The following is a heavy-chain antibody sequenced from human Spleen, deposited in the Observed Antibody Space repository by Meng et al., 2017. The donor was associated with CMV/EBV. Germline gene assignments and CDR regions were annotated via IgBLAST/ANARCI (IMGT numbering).Heavy chain of an antibody. V-gene: IGHV3-30*02. CDR3: AKDLEIVVVPAAMDFDY. CDR1: GFTFSSYG. D-gene: IGHD2-2*03. CDR2: IRYDGNNK. J-gene: IGHJ4*02. Sequence: GESLKISCAASGFTFSSYGMHWVRQAPGKGLEWVAFIRYDGNNKYYADSVKGRFTISRDNSKNTLYLQMNSLRAEDTAVYYCAKDLEIVVVPAAMDFDYWGQGTLVTVSS.